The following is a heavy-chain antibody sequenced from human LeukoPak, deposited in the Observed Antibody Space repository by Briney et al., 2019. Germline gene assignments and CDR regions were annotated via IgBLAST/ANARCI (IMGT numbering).Heavy chain of an antibody. Sequence: GGSLRLSCAASGFTFSSYWMSWVRQAPGKGLEWVANIKQDGSEKYYVDPVKGRFTISRDNAKNSLYLQMNSLRAEDTAVYYCARDYYGSGSLFDYWGQGTLVTVSS. CDR3: ARDYYGSGSLFDY. CDR2: IKQDGSEK. D-gene: IGHD3-10*01. V-gene: IGHV3-7*01. CDR1: GFTFSSYW. J-gene: IGHJ4*02.